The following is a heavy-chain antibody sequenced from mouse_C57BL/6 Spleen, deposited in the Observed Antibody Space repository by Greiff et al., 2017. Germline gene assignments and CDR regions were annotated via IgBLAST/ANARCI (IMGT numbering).Heavy chain of an antibody. CDR1: GFTFSSYA. J-gene: IGHJ2*01. V-gene: IGHV5-4*01. CDR2: ISDGGSYT. CDR3: ARVLDYDYDGGYYFDY. D-gene: IGHD2-4*01. Sequence: EVQLQESGGGLVKPGGSLKLSCAASGFTFSSYAMSWVRQTPEKRLEWVATISDGGSYTYYPDNVKGRFTISRDNAKNNLYLQMSHLKSEDTAMYYCARVLDYDYDGGYYFDYWGQGTTLTVSS.